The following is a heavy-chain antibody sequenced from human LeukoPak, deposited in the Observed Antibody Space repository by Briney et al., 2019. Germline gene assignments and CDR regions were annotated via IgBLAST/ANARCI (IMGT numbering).Heavy chain of an antibody. CDR3: ARSPFSSRDGYGPHPEVDWYFDL. CDR2: TYYRSKWYN. V-gene: IGHV6-1*01. J-gene: IGHJ2*01. D-gene: IGHD5-12*01. Sequence: SQTLSLTCAISGDSVSSNSAAWNWIRQSPSRGLEWLGRTYYRSKWYNDYAVSVKRRITINPDTSKNQFSLQLNSVTPEDTAVYYCARSPFSSRDGYGPHPEVDWYFDLWGRGTLVTVSS. CDR1: GDSVSSNSAA.